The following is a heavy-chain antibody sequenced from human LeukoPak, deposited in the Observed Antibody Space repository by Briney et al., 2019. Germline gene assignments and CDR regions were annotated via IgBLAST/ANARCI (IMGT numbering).Heavy chain of an antibody. CDR3: ARVVADYYYGMDV. CDR2: INHSGST. CDR1: GGSFSGYY. V-gene: IGHV4-34*01. D-gene: IGHD2-15*01. J-gene: IGHJ6*02. Sequence: SETLSLTCAVYGGSFSGYYWSWIRQPPGKGLEWIGEINHSGSTNYDPSLKSRVTISVDTSKNQFSLKLSSVTAADTAVYYCARVVADYYYGMDVWGQGTTVTVSS.